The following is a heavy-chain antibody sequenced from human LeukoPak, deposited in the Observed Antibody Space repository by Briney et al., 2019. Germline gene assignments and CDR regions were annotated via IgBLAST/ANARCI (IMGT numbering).Heavy chain of an antibody. CDR2: ISGSGGST. J-gene: IGHJ4*02. CDR3: AKSASLGYCSDGSCYFDY. V-gene: IGHV3-23*01. D-gene: IGHD2-15*01. Sequence: GGSLRLSCAASGFTFSSYAMSWVRQAPGKGLEWVSAISGSGGSTYYADSVKGRFTISRDNSKNTLYPQMNSLRAEDTAVYYCAKSASLGYCSDGSCYFDYWGQGTLVTVSS. CDR1: GFTFSSYA.